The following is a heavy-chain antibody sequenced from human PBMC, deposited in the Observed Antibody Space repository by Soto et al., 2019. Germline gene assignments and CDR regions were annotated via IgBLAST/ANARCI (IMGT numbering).Heavy chain of an antibody. D-gene: IGHD6-19*01. Sequence: PGGSLRLSCAASGFTFSSYSMNWVRQAPGKGLEWVSSISRTSSYIYYADSVKGRFTISRDNAKNSLYLQMNSLRAEDTAVYYCARDPRSGSDAFDIWGQGTMVTVSS. CDR3: ARDPRSGSDAFDI. CDR2: ISRTSSYI. J-gene: IGHJ3*02. V-gene: IGHV3-21*01. CDR1: GFTFSSYS.